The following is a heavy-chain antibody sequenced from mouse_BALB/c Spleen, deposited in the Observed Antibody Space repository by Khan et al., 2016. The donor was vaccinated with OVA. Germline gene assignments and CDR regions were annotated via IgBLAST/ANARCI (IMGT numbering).Heavy chain of an antibody. Sequence: VQLQESGAELVKPGASVKLSCTASGFNIKDTYIHWVKHRPEQGLEWIGRIAPANGNTTYDPTFQGKATIIAGTSSNPAYLQLNSLTSEYTAVYYCAHTPNDPLYSEVWGAGTTVTVSS. CDR3: AHTPNDPLYSEV. CDR2: IAPANGNT. J-gene: IGHJ1*01. CDR1: GFNIKDTY. V-gene: IGHV14-3*02.